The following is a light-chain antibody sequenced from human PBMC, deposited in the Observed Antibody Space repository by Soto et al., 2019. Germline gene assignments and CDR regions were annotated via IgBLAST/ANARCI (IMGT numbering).Light chain of an antibody. CDR1: QSISSY. CDR3: QRFYKLA. J-gene: IGKJ5*01. V-gene: IGKV1-33*01. Sequence: DIQMTQSPSALSASVGERVTITCRASQSISSYLNWYQLKPGKAPKLLIYAASTLQTGVPSRFSGSGSGTDFTFTISSLQPEDIATHYRQRFYKLAFGQGTRLEIK. CDR2: AAS.